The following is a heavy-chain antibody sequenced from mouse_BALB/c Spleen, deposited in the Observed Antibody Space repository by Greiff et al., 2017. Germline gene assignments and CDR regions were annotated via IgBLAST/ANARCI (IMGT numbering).Heavy chain of an antibody. J-gene: IGHJ2*01. D-gene: IGHD2-3*01. Sequence: VQLQQSGAELVRPGSSVKISCKASGYAFSSYWMNWVKQRPGQGLEWIGQIYPGDGDTNYNGKFKGKATLTADKSSSTAFMQLSSLTSEDSAVYFCARAYDGYYHYWGQGTTLTVSS. V-gene: IGHV1-80*01. CDR3: ARAYDGYYHY. CDR1: GYAFSSYW. CDR2: IYPGDGDT.